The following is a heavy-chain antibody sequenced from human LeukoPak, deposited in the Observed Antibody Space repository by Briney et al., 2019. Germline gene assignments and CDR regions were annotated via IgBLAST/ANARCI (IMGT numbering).Heavy chain of an antibody. J-gene: IGHJ3*02. CDR3: ARDKGRSSGSYLDALDI. CDR2: IYYSGST. D-gene: IGHD1-26*01. Sequence: SETLSLTCTVSGGSISSYYWSWIRQPPGKGLEWIWYIYYSGSTNYNPSLKSRVTISVDTSKDQISLKLSSVTAADTAVYYCARDKGRSSGSYLDALDIWGPGTMVTVSS. CDR1: GGSISSYY. V-gene: IGHV4-59*01.